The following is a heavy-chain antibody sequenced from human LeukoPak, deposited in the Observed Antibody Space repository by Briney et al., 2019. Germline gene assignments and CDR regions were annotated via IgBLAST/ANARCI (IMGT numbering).Heavy chain of an antibody. D-gene: IGHD6-13*01. CDR1: GFTFSSYE. J-gene: IGHJ4*02. Sequence: GGSLRLSCAASGFTFSSYEMNWVRQAPGKGLEWVSYISSSGSTIYYADSVKGRFTISRDNAKNSLYLQMNSLRAEDTALYYCARTPEDGRSSWYVFDYWGQGTLVTVSS. V-gene: IGHV3-48*03. CDR2: ISSSGSTI. CDR3: ARTPEDGRSSWYVFDY.